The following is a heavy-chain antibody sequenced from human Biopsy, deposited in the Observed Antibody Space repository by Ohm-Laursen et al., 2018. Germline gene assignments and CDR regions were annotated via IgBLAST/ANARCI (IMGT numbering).Heavy chain of an antibody. V-gene: IGHV4-4*07. CDR3: ASLGRYCRGAASYGFVS. D-gene: IGHD2-15*01. Sequence: SQTLSLTCTVTDKSINKYYWSWLRQPAGKGLEYIGRILFSGDTNPAYNPSFKSRVTMSVDTSKNQFSLRLSSVTAADTAVYYCASLGRYCRGAASYGFVSWAPGPLVPVSS. CDR1: DKSINKYY. J-gene: IGHJ1*01. CDR2: ILFSGDT.